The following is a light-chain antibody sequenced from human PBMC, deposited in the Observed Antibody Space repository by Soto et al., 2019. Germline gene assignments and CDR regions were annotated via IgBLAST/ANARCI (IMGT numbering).Light chain of an antibody. CDR1: SSDVGGYNY. CDR3: SSYRSSTTYV. V-gene: IGLV2-14*01. CDR2: EVS. Sequence: QSALTQPASVSRSPGQSITISCTGTSSDVGGYNYVSWYQQHPGKAPKLMIYEVSNRPSGVSDRFSGSTSGNAASLTISGLQAEDEAIYYCSSYRSSTTYVFGTGTKLTVL. J-gene: IGLJ1*01.